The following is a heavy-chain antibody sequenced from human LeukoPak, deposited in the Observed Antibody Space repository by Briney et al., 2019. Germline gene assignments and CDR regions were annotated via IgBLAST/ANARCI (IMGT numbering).Heavy chain of an antibody. Sequence: GGSLRLSCAASGFTFTTYWMSWVRQAPGKGLEWGANIKQDGSEKYYVDSVKGRFTISRDNAENSLYLQMNSLRAEDTAVYYCAREGRHIVVVTAIPTPYYYYYMDVWGKGTTVTVSS. D-gene: IGHD2-21*02. CDR2: IKQDGSEK. CDR1: GFTFTTYW. V-gene: IGHV3-7*01. J-gene: IGHJ6*03. CDR3: AREGRHIVVVTAIPTPYYYYYMDV.